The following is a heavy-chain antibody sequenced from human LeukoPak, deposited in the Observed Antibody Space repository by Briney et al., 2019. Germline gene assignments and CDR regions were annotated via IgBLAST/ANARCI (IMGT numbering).Heavy chain of an antibody. J-gene: IGHJ4*02. CDR1: GYTFTGYY. Sequence: ASVKVSCMASGYTFTGYYMHWVRQAPGQGLEWMGWINPNSGGTNYAQKFQGRVTMTRDTSISTAYMELSRLRSDDTALYYCRTDRYGDYGDYIDYWGQGTLVTVSS. V-gene: IGHV1-2*02. D-gene: IGHD4-17*01. CDR2: INPNSGGT. CDR3: RTDRYGDYGDYIDY.